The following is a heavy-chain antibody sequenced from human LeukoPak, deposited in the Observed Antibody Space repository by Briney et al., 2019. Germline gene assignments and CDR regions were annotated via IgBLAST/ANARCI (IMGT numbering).Heavy chain of an antibody. D-gene: IGHD1-26*01. CDR3: ARAGATRDY. V-gene: IGHV3-23*01. Sequence: GGSLRLSCAASGFTFSSYGMSWVRQAPGKGLQWVSAISGSGGSTYYADSVKGRFTISRDNAKNTLYLQMNSLRAEDTAVYYCARAGATRDYWGQGTLVTVSS. CDR1: GFTFSSYG. CDR2: ISGSGGST. J-gene: IGHJ4*02.